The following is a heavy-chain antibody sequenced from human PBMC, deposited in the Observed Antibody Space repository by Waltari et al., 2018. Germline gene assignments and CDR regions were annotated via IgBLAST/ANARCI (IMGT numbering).Heavy chain of an antibody. V-gene: IGHV3-7*01. Sequence: EVQRVEPGGGLVQPGGPLRLSFAASGFTFCRSWMSWVRQAPGKGLEWGANIKQDGSEKYYVDSVKGRFTISRDNAQNSLYLQMNSLRAEDTAVYYCARYFGSGSYYPYWGQGTLVTVSS. CDR1: GFTFCRSW. CDR3: ARYFGSGSYYPY. D-gene: IGHD3-10*01. J-gene: IGHJ4*02. CDR2: IKQDGSEK.